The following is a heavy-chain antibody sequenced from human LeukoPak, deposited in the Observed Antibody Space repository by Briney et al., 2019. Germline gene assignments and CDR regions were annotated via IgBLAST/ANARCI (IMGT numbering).Heavy chain of an antibody. V-gene: IGHV3-23*01. CDR1: GFTVSSNY. D-gene: IGHD3-3*01. Sequence: GGSLRLSCAASGFTVSSNYMSWVRQAPGKGLEWVSAISGSGGSTYYADSVKGRFTISRDNSKNTLYLQMNSLRAEDTAVYYCAKTDTIFGVAIAYYFDYWGQGTLVTVSS. CDR3: AKTDTIFGVAIAYYFDY. CDR2: ISGSGGST. J-gene: IGHJ4*02.